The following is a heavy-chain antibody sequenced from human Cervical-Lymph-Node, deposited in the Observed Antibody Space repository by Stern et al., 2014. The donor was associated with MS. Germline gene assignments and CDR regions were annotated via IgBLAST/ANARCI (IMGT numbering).Heavy chain of an antibody. V-gene: IGHV1-24*01. CDR3: ATAPPAPYYYYGMDV. J-gene: IGHJ6*02. CDR2: FDPEDGEA. Sequence: VQLEESGAEVKKPGASVKVYCKVSGYTLTELSMHWVRQAPGKGLEWMGGFDPEDGEAIYAQKFQGRVTMTEDTSTDTAYMELSSLRSEDTAVYYCATAPPAPYYYYGMDVWGQGTTVTVSS. CDR1: GYTLTELS.